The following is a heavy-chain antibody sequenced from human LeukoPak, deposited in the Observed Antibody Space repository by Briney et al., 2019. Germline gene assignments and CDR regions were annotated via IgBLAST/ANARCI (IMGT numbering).Heavy chain of an antibody. CDR2: ITGSGGST. V-gene: IGHV3-23*01. J-gene: IGHJ5*02. CDR1: GFTSSSYG. CDR3: ARDNSVRDEAWWFNP. D-gene: IGHD5-24*01. Sequence: GGTLRLSCAASGFTSSSYGMSWVRQAPGKGLEWVSAITGSGGSTYYADSVKGRFTIFRDNSKNTLYLQMNSLRAEDTAVYYCARDNSVRDEAWWFNPWGQGTLVTVSS.